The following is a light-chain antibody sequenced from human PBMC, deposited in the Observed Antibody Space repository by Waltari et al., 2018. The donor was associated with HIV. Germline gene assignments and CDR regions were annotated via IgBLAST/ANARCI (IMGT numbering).Light chain of an antibody. CDR1: SGHSSYA. J-gene: IGLJ3*02. Sequence: QLVLTQSPSASASLGASVKLTCTLSSGHSSYAIAWHQQQPEKGPRYLMKVNSDGRHSKGDVIPDRFSGSSSGAERYLTISSLQSEDEAEYYCQTWGTGIQVFGGGTKLTVL. CDR2: VNSDGRH. CDR3: QTWGTGIQV. V-gene: IGLV4-69*02.